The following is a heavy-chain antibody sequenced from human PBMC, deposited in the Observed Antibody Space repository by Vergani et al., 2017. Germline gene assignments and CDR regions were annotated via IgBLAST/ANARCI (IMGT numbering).Heavy chain of an antibody. J-gene: IGHJ6*02. V-gene: IGHV4-34*11. CDR2: IYYSGST. Sequence: QVQLQQWGAGLLKPSETLSLTCAVYGGSFSGYYWSWIRQPPGKGLEWIGYIYYSGSTNYNPSLKSRVTISVDTSKNQFSLKLSSVTAADTAVYYCASNLYSNYYYYGMDVWGQGTTVTVSS. CDR1: GGSFSGYY. D-gene: IGHD4-11*01. CDR3: ASNLYSNYYYYGMDV.